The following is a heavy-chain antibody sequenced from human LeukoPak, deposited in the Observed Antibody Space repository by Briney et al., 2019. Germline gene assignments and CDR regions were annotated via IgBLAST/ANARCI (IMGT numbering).Heavy chain of an antibody. V-gene: IGHV4-31*03. CDR3: AREDIVLGMDV. D-gene: IGHD2-8*02. CDR2: IYYSGST. Sequence: SETLSLTCTVSGGSISSGGYYWSWIRQHPGKGLEWIGYIYYSGSTYYNPSLKSRVTISVDTSKNQFSLKLSSVTAADTAVYYCAREDIVLGMDVWGQGTTVTVSS. J-gene: IGHJ6*02. CDR1: GGSISSGGYY.